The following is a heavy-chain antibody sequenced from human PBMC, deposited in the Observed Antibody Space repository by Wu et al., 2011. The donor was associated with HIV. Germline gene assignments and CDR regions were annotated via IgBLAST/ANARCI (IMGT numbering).Heavy chain of an antibody. V-gene: IGHV1-2*02. CDR2: INPNSGGT. CDR3: AQGGPLSTIAISLAGRSWFDP. Sequence: QVQLVQSGVEVKKPGASVKVSCKASGYTFTGYYMHWVRQAPGQGLEWMGWINPNSGGTNYAQKFQGRVTMTRDTSISTVYMELTSLTLDDTAIYYCAQGGPLSTIAISLAGRSWFDPWGQGTLVTVSS. D-gene: IGHD6-13*01. J-gene: IGHJ5*02. CDR1: GYTFTGYY.